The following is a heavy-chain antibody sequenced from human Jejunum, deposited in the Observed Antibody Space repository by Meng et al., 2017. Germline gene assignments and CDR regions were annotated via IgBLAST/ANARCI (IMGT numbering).Heavy chain of an antibody. J-gene: IGHJ4*02. V-gene: IGHV4-39*07. Sequence: SETLSLTCTVSGGSITSGYYYWGWIRQPPGKGLEWIGSIHYSGSTSYNLSFKSRVTISVDTSRNQFSMKLSSVTAADTAVYFCAKKYQDRTDYFDNWGQGTLVTVS. CDR1: GGSITSGYYY. D-gene: IGHD2-2*01. CDR2: IHYSGST. CDR3: AKKYQDRTDYFDN.